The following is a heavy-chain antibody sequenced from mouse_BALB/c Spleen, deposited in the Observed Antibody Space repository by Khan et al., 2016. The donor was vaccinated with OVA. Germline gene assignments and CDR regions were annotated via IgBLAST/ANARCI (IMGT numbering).Heavy chain of an antibody. V-gene: IGHV3-6*02. Sequence: VQLKESGHGLVKPSQSLSLTCSVTGYSITSGYFWNWIRQFPGNKLEWMGYIRYDGDYNYNPSLKNRISIIRDTSKNQFFLRLNSVTPEDTATYYCARGGSSGPAWFTSWGQGTLLTVSA. CDR1: GYSITSGYF. J-gene: IGHJ3*01. D-gene: IGHD3-1*01. CDR2: IRYDGDY. CDR3: ARGGSSGPAWFTS.